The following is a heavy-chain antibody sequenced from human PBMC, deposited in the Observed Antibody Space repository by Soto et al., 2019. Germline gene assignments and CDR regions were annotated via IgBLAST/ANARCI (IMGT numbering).Heavy chain of an antibody. CDR3: AGRGAYHYDSSGYSAGF. CDR2: IYPGDSDT. Sequence: GESLKISCKGSGFSFSSYWIGWVRQMPGKGLEWMGIIYPGDSDTRYSPSFQGQVTISVDKSVSTAYLQWSSLKASDTAMYYCAGRGAYHYDSSGYSAGFWGQGTLVTVSS. D-gene: IGHD3-22*01. V-gene: IGHV5-51*01. CDR1: GFSFSSYW. J-gene: IGHJ4*02.